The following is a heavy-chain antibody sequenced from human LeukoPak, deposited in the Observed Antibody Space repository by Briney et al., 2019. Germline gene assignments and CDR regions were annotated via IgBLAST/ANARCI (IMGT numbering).Heavy chain of an antibody. CDR1: GFTFSDYY. D-gene: IGHD1/OR15-1a*01. CDR3: ARDKFNNLDAFDI. J-gene: IGHJ3*02. V-gene: IGHV3-11*05. Sequence: RGSLRLSCAASGFTFSDYYMNWTRQAPGKGLEWVSNISSTSAYTDYADSVKGRFTISRDNAKNSLYLQMSSLRAEDTAVYYCARDKFNNLDAFDIWGQGTMVTVSS. CDR2: ISSTSAYT.